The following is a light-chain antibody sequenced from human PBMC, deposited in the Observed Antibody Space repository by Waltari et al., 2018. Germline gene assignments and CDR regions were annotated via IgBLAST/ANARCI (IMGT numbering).Light chain of an antibody. J-gene: IGLJ2*01. CDR2: DVT. CDR3: TSFTYRTTLV. V-gene: IGLV2-14*03. Sequence: QSALTQPASVSGSPGQSITISCTGTNRDVGGYNQVSWYQYLPGKAPKLLIYDVTKRPSGGSDRFSGSRAGATASLTISGFQAEDEADYYCTSFTYRTTLVFGGGTKLAVL. CDR1: NRDVGGYNQ.